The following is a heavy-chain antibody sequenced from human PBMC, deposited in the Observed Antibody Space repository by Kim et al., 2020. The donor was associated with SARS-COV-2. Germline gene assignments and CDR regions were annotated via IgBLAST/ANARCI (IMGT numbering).Heavy chain of an antibody. J-gene: IGHJ4*02. Sequence: GGSLRLSCAASGFTFSDYWMSWLRQTPGKGLEWVANMKPDGSEEYYVDSVKGRFTISRDNGMNSLFLQMNSLRAEDTAVYYCARDWGYFDYWGQGILVTVSS. CDR1: GFTFSDYW. V-gene: IGHV3-7*04. CDR3: ARDWGYFDY. CDR2: MKPDGSEE. D-gene: IGHD7-27*01.